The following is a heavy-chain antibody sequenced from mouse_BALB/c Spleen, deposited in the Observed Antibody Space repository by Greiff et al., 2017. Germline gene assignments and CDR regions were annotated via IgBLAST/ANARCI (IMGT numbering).Heavy chain of an antibody. V-gene: IGHV5-9-3*01. CDR3: ANSVYFDY. CDR2: ISSGGSYT. D-gene: IGHD3-1*01. Sequence: EVQGVESGGGLVQPGGSRKLSCAASGFTFSSYAMSWVRQTPEKRLEWVATISSGGSYTYYPDSVKGRFTISRDNAKNTLYLQMSSLRSEDTAMYYCANSVYFDYWGQGTTLTVTS. CDR1: GFTFSSYA. J-gene: IGHJ2*01.